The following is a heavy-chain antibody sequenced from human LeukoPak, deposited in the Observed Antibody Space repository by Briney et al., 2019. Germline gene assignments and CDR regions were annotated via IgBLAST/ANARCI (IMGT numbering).Heavy chain of an antibody. CDR1: GYSFTSYW. CDR3: ARLYSGYDLKVVGGYDAFDI. CDR2: IYPGDSDT. V-gene: IGHV5-51*01. Sequence: GESLKISCKGSGYSFTSYWIGWVRQMPGKGLEWMGIIYPGDSDTRYSPSFQGQVTISADKSISTAYLQWSSLKASDTAMYYCARLYSGYDLKVVGGYDAFDIWGQGTMVTVSS. D-gene: IGHD5-12*01. J-gene: IGHJ3*02.